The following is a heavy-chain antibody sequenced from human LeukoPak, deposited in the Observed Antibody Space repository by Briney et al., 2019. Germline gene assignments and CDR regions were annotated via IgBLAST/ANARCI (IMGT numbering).Heavy chain of an antibody. Sequence: SETLSLTCTVSGGSISSGGYYWSWIRQHPGKGLEWIGYIYYSGSTYYNPSLKSRVTISVDTSKNQFSLKLSSVTAADTAVYYCARGSGREVGATGFDPWGQGTLVTVSS. CDR1: GGSISSGGYY. D-gene: IGHD1-26*01. J-gene: IGHJ5*02. V-gene: IGHV4-31*03. CDR3: ARGSGREVGATGFDP. CDR2: IYYSGST.